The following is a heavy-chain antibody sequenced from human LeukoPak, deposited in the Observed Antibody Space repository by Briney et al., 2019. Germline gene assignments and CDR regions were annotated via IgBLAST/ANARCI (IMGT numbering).Heavy chain of an antibody. CDR1: GYTFTGYY. CDR3: ARRAVEYNWNDFDF. Sequence: SVKVSCKGSGYTFTGYYLHRVRQVPGRGHAWRGWINPNGGGREYAQKFQGMVNMTRDTAITTAYMEPSRLRTDDMAVYYRARRAVEYNWNDFDFWGQGTLVTASS. CDR2: INPNGGGR. D-gene: IGHD1-1*01. V-gene: IGHV1-2*02. J-gene: IGHJ4*02.